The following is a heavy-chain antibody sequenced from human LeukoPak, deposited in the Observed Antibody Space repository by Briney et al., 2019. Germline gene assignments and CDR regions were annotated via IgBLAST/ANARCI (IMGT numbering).Heavy chain of an antibody. Sequence: GGSLRLSCAASGFTFSSYEMNWVRQAPGKGLEWVSYISSSGSTIYYADSVKGRFTISRDNAKNSLYLQMNSLRAEDTAVYYCARLNMISEFDPWGQGTLATVSS. V-gene: IGHV3-48*03. CDR2: ISSSGSTI. D-gene: IGHD3-22*01. CDR3: ARLNMISEFDP. J-gene: IGHJ5*02. CDR1: GFTFSSYE.